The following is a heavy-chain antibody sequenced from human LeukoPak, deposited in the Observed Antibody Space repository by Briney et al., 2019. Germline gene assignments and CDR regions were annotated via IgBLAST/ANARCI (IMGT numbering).Heavy chain of an antibody. V-gene: IGHV4-59*01. J-gene: IGHJ4*02. D-gene: IGHD3-10*01. CDR2: IYYSGST. CDR1: GGSISSYY. CDR3: ARGYGSGSFIDY. Sequence: SETLSLTCTVSGGSISSYYWSWIRQPPGKGMEWIGYIYYSGSTNYNPSLKSRVTISVDTSKNQFSLKLSSVTAADTAVYYCARGYGSGSFIDYWGQGTLVTVSS.